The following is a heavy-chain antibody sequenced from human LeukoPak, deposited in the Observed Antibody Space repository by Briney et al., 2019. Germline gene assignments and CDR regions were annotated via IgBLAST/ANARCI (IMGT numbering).Heavy chain of an antibody. CDR1: GFTFSSYA. V-gene: IGHV3-23*01. CDR3: ARGLRSFDY. D-gene: IGHD3-3*01. CDR2: ISGSGDST. J-gene: IGHJ4*02. Sequence: GGSLRLSCAASGFTFSSYAMTWVRQAPGKGLEWVSGISGSGDSTCYADSVKGRFTISRDNSKKTLYLQMSSLRAGDTAVYYCARGLRSFDYWGQGTLVTVSS.